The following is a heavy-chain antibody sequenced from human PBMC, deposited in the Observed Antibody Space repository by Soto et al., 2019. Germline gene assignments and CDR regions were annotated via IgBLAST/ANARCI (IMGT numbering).Heavy chain of an antibody. CDR1: GGSISSYY. CDR3: ARGQRFSDWFDP. CDR2: IYYSGIT. V-gene: IGHV4-59*01. D-gene: IGHD3-3*01. J-gene: IGHJ5*02. Sequence: ETLSLTCTVSGGSISSYYWSWIREPPGKGLEWIGYIYYSGITKYSPSLKSRVTISVDTSKNQFSLKLSSVTAADTAVYYCARGQRFSDWFDPWGQGTLVTVSS.